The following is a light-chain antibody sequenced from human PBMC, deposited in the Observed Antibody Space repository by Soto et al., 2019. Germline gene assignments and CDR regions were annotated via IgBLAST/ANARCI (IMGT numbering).Light chain of an antibody. CDR3: QQYGTSPFT. Sequence: IVFTQSPATLSLCPGERATLSCRASQSVAYTYLAWFQQKPGQAPRLLIYGASNRATGIPDRFSGSGSGTDFTLTISRLEPEDFAVYYCQQYGTSPFTFGPGTKVDIK. CDR1: QSVAYTY. CDR2: GAS. J-gene: IGKJ3*01. V-gene: IGKV3-20*01.